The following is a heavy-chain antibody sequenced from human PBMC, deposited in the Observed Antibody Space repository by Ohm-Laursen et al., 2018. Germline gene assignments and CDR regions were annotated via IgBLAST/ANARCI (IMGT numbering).Heavy chain of an antibody. D-gene: IGHD4-17*01. V-gene: IGHV3-11*01. CDR3: ARPRPDYAAWYFDL. CDR1: GFTFSDYY. CDR2: ISSSGSTI. Sequence: GSLRLSCAASGFTFSDYYMSWIRQAPGKGLEWVSYISSSGSTIYYADSVKGRFTISRDNAKNSLYLQMNSLRAEDTAVYYCARPRPDYAAWYFDLWGRGTLVTVSS. J-gene: IGHJ2*01.